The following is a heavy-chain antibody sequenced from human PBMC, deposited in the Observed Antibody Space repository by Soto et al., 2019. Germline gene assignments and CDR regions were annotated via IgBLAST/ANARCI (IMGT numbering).Heavy chain of an antibody. D-gene: IGHD2-15*01. J-gene: IGHJ6*02. CDR2: IIPIFGTA. CDR1: GGTFSSYA. Sequence: SVKVSCKASGGTFSSYAISWVRQAPGQGLEWMGGIIPIFGTANYAQKFQGRVTITADESTSTAYMELSSLRSEDTAVYYCARDTVTTNQQIVVVVAASPWYYGMDVWGQGTTVTAP. V-gene: IGHV1-69*13. CDR3: ARDTVTTNQQIVVVVAASPWYYGMDV.